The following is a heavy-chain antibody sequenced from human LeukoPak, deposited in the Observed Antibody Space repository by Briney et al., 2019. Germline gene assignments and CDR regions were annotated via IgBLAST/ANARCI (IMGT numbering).Heavy chain of an antibody. CDR2: ISSSSSYI. V-gene: IGHV3-21*01. J-gene: IGHJ6*02. Sequence: GGSLRLSCAASGFTFSSYSMNWVRQAPGKGLEWVSSISSSSSYIYYADSVKGRFTISRDNAKNSLYLQMNSPRAEDTAVYYCARGVDYNVVVPAAPIMDVWGQGTTATVSS. CDR3: ARGVDYNVVVPAAPIMDV. D-gene: IGHD2-2*01. CDR1: GFTFSSYS.